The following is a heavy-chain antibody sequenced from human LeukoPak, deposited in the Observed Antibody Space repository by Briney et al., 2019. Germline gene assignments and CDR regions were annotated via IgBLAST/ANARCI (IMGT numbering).Heavy chain of an antibody. J-gene: IGHJ6*02. CDR1: GGSISSGGYY. V-gene: IGHV4-31*03. CDR3: ARELLVVVPAAEGRALNYYYYGMDV. Sequence: SETLSLTCTVSGGSISSGGYYWSWIRQHPGKGLEWIGYIYYSGSTYYNPSLKSRVTISVDTSKNQFSLKLSSVTAAGTAVYYCARELLVVVPAAEGRALNYYYYGMDVWGQGTTVTVSS. D-gene: IGHD2-2*01. CDR2: IYYSGST.